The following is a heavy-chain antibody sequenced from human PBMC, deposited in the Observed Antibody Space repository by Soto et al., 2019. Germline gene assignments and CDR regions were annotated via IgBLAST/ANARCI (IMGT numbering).Heavy chain of an antibody. V-gene: IGHV3-30-3*01. CDR2: ISYDGTNK. Sequence: QVQLVESGGGVVQPGRSLRLSCAASGFSFSISPMHWVLQAPGKGPEWVALISYDGTNKFYADSVKGRFTISRDNSKSTLYLQVDSLRPEDAAVYYCARDPKTSGGQHWAFNYFDSWGQGTLVTVSS. CDR3: ARDPKTSGGQHWAFNYFDS. CDR1: GFSFSISP. D-gene: IGHD7-27*01. J-gene: IGHJ4*02.